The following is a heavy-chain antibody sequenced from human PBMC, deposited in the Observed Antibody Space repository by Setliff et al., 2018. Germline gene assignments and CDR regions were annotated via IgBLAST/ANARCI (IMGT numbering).Heavy chain of an antibody. CDR2: IYYSGST. CDR1: GGSISSSSYY. J-gene: IGHJ4*02. V-gene: IGHV4-39*01. D-gene: IGHD2-15*01. Sequence: PSETLSLTCTVSGGSISSSSYYWGWIRQPPGKGLEWIGSIYYSGSTYYNPSLKSRVTISVDTSKNQFSLKLSSVTAADTAVYYCARRRWYIEYWGQGTLVTVSS. CDR3: ARRRWYIEY.